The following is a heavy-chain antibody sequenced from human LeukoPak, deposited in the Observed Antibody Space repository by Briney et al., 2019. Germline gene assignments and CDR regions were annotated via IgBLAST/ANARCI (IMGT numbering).Heavy chain of an antibody. CDR1: GYTFTSYG. J-gene: IGHJ5*02. D-gene: IGHD3-10*01. Sequence: ASVTVSCMASGYTFTSYGISWVRQAPGQGVEWMGWISAYNGNTNYAQKLQGRVTMTTDTSTSTAYMELRSVRSDDTAVYYCARALLLWFGSPVCDWFDPWGQGTLVTVSS. CDR2: ISAYNGNT. CDR3: ARALLLWFGSPVCDWFDP. V-gene: IGHV1-18*04.